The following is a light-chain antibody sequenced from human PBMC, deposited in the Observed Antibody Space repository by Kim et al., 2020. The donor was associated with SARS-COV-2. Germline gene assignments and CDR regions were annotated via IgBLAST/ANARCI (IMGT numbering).Light chain of an antibody. CDR2: DAS. CDR3: QQYADAVT. Sequence: SASVGDRVTITCRASQDISNHLNWYQQKPGNPPNLVIYDASNLETGVPSRFSGGGSGTDFTFIIRSLQPEDIATYYCQQYADAVTFGQWTRLEIK. CDR1: QDISNH. J-gene: IGKJ5*01. V-gene: IGKV1-33*01.